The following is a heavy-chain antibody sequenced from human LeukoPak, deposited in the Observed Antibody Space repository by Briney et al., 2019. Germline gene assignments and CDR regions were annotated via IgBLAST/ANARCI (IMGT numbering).Heavy chain of an antibody. V-gene: IGHV1-2*02. J-gene: IGHJ3*02. CDR2: INPNSGGT. CDR1: GYTFTSYA. Sequence: GASVKVSCKASGYTFTSYAMNWVRQAPGQGLEWMGWINPNSGGTNYAQKFQGRVTMTRDTSISTAYMELSRLRSDDTAVYYCARGRSDAFDIWGQGTMVTVSS. CDR3: ARGRSDAFDI.